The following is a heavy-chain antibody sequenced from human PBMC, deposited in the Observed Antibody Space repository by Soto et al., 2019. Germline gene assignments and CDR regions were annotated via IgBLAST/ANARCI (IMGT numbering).Heavy chain of an antibody. V-gene: IGHV4-31*03. Sequence: SETLSLTCTVSGGSISSGGYYWSWIRQHPGKGLEWIGYIYYSGSTYYNPSLKSRVTISVDTSKNQFSLKLSSVTAADTAVYYCASAVAVYYYGMDVWGQGTTVTVSS. CDR3: ASAVAVYYYGMDV. CDR2: IYYSGST. CDR1: GGSISSGGYY. J-gene: IGHJ6*02.